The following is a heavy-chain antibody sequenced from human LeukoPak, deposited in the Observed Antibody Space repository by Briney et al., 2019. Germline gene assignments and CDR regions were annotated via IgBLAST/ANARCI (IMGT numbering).Heavy chain of an antibody. CDR3: ARDAWSVRSYFDY. D-gene: IGHD2-8*01. J-gene: IGHJ4*02. V-gene: IGHV3-30*04. Sequence: GGSLRLSCAASGFTFTSSSMHWVRQAPGKGLEWVSVISYDIYSKYYADSVRGRFTISRDNSENTLYLQMNSLRGEDTAVYYCARDAWSVRSYFDYWGQGTLVTVSS. CDR2: ISYDIYSK. CDR1: GFTFTSSS.